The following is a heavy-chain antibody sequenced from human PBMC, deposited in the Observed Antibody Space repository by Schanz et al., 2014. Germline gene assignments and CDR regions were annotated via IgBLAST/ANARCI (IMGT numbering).Heavy chain of an antibody. D-gene: IGHD3-22*01. CDR3: ARGREVVAKIFDV. CDR1: GFTFSDHF. CDR2: IYSSGST. J-gene: IGHJ3*01. V-gene: IGHV3-66*01. Sequence: EVKLVESGGGLVQPGGSLRLSCAASGFTFSDHFMDWVRQAPGKGLEWVSTIYSSGSTYYADSVRGRFTISRDNSKNTLYLQMNSLRAEDTAVYYCARGREVVAKIFDVWGQGTMVTVSS.